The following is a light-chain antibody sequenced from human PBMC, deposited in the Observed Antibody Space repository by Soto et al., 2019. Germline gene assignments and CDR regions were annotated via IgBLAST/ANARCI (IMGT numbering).Light chain of an antibody. CDR2: DNE. CDR3: GTGEGSLSALV. CDR1: MSNIGNNY. J-gene: IGLJ2*01. Sequence: QSVLTQPPSVSAAPGQKVTISCSGGMSNIGNNYVSWYQQFPGTVPKLLIYDNEPRPSGIPDRVSGSKSGMSATLVITGLRTGDEADYYCGTGEGSLSALVFVGGTKLPVL. V-gene: IGLV1-51*01.